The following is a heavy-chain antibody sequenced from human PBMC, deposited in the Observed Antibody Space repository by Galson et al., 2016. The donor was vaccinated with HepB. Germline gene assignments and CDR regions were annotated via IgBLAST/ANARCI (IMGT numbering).Heavy chain of an antibody. CDR2: ISGSGAST. D-gene: IGHD1-26*01. CDR3: AKGREFEWALPASFDY. Sequence: SLRLSCAVSGFTFTNYAMNWVRQAPGKGLEWVSSISGSGASTYYADSVKGRFTISRDNSKNTLFLQMNSLRAADTALYYCAKGREFEWALPASFDYWGQGTLLTVSS. V-gene: IGHV3-23*01. J-gene: IGHJ4*02. CDR1: GFTFTNYA.